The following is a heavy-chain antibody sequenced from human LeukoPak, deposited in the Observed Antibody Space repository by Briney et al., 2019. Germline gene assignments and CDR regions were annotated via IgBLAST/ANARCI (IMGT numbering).Heavy chain of an antibody. Sequence: GSLRLSCAASGFTFSSYGMHWVRQAPGKGLEWVAVISYDGSNKYYADSVKGRFTISRDNSKNTLYLQMNSLRAEDTAVYYCARGSITFGGGPKVDYWGQGTLVTVSS. V-gene: IGHV3-30*03. CDR1: GFTFSSYG. CDR3: ARGSITFGGGPKVDY. J-gene: IGHJ4*02. D-gene: IGHD3-16*01. CDR2: ISYDGSNK.